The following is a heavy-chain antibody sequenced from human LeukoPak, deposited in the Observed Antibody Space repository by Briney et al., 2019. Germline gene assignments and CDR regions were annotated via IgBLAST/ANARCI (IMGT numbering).Heavy chain of an antibody. J-gene: IGHJ6*03. CDR3: ARLDLHYYYYYMDV. CDR2: IYPGDSDT. CDR1: GYSFTSYW. V-gene: IGHV5-51*01. Sequence: GESLKIFCKGSGYSFTSYWIGWVRQMLGKGLEWMGIIYPGDSDTRYSPSFQGQVTISADQSISTAYIQSSSLKASDTAMYYCARLDLHYYYYYMDVWGKGTTVTVP.